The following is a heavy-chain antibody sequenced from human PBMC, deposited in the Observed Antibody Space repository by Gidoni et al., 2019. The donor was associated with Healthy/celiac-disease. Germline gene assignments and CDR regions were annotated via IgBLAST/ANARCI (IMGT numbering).Heavy chain of an antibody. CDR1: GFPFSSYS. Sequence: EVQLVASGGGLVQPGGSLRLSCAASGFPFSSYSISWVRQAPGKGLEWVANIKQDGSEKYYVDSVKGRFTISRDNAKNSLYLQMNSLRAEDTAVYYCAREGQIVVVPAGFNYYYYGMDVWGQGTTVTVSS. D-gene: IGHD2-2*01. V-gene: IGHV3-7*04. CDR2: IKQDGSEK. J-gene: IGHJ6*02. CDR3: AREGQIVVVPAGFNYYYYGMDV.